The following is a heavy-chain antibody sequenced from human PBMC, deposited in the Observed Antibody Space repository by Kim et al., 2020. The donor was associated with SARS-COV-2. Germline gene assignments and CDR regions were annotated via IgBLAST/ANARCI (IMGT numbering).Heavy chain of an antibody. CDR2: IYTSGRT. CDR1: GDSLSSDY. Sequence: SETLSLTCTVSGDSLSSDYWSWNRQPAGKGLEWIGRIYTSGRTNYNPSLQSRVTMSVDMSKNQFSLKLSSVTAADTAVYYCARALGHWGQCTLVTVSS. J-gene: IGHJ1*01. CDR3: ARALGH. V-gene: IGHV4-4*07. D-gene: IGHD3-16*02.